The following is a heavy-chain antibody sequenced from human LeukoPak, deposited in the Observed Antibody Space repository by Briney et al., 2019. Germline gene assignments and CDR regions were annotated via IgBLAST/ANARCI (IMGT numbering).Heavy chain of an antibody. Sequence: GESLKISCKGSGYSFTSYWIGWVRQMPGKGLEWMGIIYPGDSDTRYSSSFQGQVTISADKSISTAYLQWSSLKASDTAMYYCAXXXSTVPDAFDIWGQGTMVTVSS. J-gene: IGHJ3*02. CDR2: IYPGDSDT. CDR1: GYSFTSYW. D-gene: IGHD6-6*01. CDR3: AXXXSTVPDAFDI. V-gene: IGHV5-51*01.